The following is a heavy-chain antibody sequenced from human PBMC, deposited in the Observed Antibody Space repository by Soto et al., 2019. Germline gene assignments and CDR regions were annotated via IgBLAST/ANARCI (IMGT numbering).Heavy chain of an antibody. CDR2: ISAYNGNT. CDR3: ARDLGAYYYYGMDV. V-gene: IGHV1-18*04. CDR1: GYTFTSYG. Sequence: ASVKVSCKASGYTFTSYGISWVRQAPGQGLEWMGRISAYNGNTNYAQKLQGRVTMTTDTSTSTAYMELRSLRSDDTAVYYCARDLGAYYYYGMDVWGQGTTVTVSS. J-gene: IGHJ6*02. D-gene: IGHD1-26*01.